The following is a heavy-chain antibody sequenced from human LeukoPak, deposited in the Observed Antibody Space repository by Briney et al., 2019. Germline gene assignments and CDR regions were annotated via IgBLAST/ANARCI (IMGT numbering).Heavy chain of an antibody. V-gene: IGHV3-30*02. CDR2: IRYDGSNK. CDR3: AKVGIVPAALRKNYYMDV. Sequence: GGSLRLSCAASGFTFSSYGMHWVRQAPGKGLEWVAFIRYDGSNKYYADSVKGRFTISRDNSKNTLYLQMNSLRAEDTAVYYCAKVGIVPAALRKNYYMDVWGKGTTVTVSS. CDR1: GFTFSSYG. J-gene: IGHJ6*03. D-gene: IGHD2-2*01.